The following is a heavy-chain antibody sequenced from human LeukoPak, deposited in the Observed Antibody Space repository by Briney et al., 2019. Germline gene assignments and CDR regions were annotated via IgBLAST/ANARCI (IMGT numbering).Heavy chain of an antibody. CDR3: ARSLRDAFDI. Sequence: GGSLRLSCAASGXTVSSKYVSWVRQAPGKGLEWVSSLSGTGRYIYYADLMKGRFTISRDNAKNSLYLQMNSLRAEDTAVYYCARSLRDAFDIWGQGTMVTVSS. J-gene: IGHJ3*02. V-gene: IGHV3-21*06. CDR1: GXTVSSKY. CDR2: LSGTGRYI.